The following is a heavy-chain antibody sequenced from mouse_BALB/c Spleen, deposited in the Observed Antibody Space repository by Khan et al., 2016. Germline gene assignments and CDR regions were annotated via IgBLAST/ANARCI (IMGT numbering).Heavy chain of an antibody. CDR1: GYSITSDYV. CDR2: ISYSGRT. D-gene: IGHD1-2*01. Sequence: EVQLQESGPGLVKPSQSLSLTCTVTGYSITSDYVWNWIRQFPGDNLEWLGFISYSGRTIYNPSLKSRISITRDTSKNQFFLQLNSVTTDDTATYYCAVIHYYGYFDYWGQGTTLTVSS. V-gene: IGHV3-2*02. J-gene: IGHJ2*01. CDR3: AVIHYYGYFDY.